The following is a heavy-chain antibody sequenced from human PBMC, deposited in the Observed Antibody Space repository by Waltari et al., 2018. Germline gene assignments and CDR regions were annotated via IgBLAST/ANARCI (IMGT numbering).Heavy chain of an antibody. CDR3: ANNEWGPPVS. D-gene: IGHD1-26*01. Sequence: QVQLQESGPGLVKPSETLSLTCSVSGYSISSGYWWGWLRQPPGKGLEWIASIYYTSGYTQYTPSLRSRVTISSDTSKNQFSLRLTSVTAADTAVYYCANNEWGPPVSWGQGTLVTVSS. CDR2: IYYTSGYT. CDR1: GYSISSGYW. V-gene: IGHV4-38-2*01. J-gene: IGHJ5*02.